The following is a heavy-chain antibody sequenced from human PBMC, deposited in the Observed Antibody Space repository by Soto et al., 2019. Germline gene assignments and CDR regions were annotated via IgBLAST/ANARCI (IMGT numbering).Heavy chain of an antibody. Sequence: GESLKISCKGSGYSFTSYWIGWVRQMPGKGLEWMGIIYPGDSDTRYSPSFQGQVTISADKSISTAYLQWSSLKASDTAMYYCARQTVTYDYYYYGMDVWGQGTTVTVSS. V-gene: IGHV5-51*01. CDR3: ARQTVTYDYYYYGMDV. CDR1: GYSFTSYW. J-gene: IGHJ6*02. CDR2: IYPGDSDT. D-gene: IGHD4-17*01.